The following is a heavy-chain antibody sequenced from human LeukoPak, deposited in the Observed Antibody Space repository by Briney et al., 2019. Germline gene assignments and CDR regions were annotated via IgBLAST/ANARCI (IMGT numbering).Heavy chain of an antibody. CDR1: GGSISSSSYY. CDR2: IYYSGST. CDR3: ASVRGVIWTAYYFDY. D-gene: IGHD3-10*01. V-gene: IGHV4-39*01. J-gene: IGHJ4*02. Sequence: SETLSLTCTVSGGSISSSSYYWGWIRQPPGKGLEWIGSIYYSGSTYYNPSLKSRVTISVDTSKNQFSLKLSSVTAAGTAVYYCASVRGVIWTAYYFDYWGQGTLVTVSS.